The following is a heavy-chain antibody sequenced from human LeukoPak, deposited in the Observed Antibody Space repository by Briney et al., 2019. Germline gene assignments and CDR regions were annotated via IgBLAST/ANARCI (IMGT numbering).Heavy chain of an antibody. J-gene: IGHJ4*02. V-gene: IGHV3-72*01. Sequence: PGGSLRLSRAASGFIFSEHYMDWVRQAPGKGLEWVARSKNKAQSFLTEYAASVKGRFIISRDDSRNSLFLQMNSLKTEDTAVYYCASPQRGSNNWNYFWGQGTLVTVSS. CDR3: ASPQRGSNNWNYF. CDR1: GFIFSEHY. D-gene: IGHD1-7*01. CDR2: SKNKAQSFLT.